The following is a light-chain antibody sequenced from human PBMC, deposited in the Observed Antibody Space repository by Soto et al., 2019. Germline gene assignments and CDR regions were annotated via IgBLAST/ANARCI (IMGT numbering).Light chain of an antibody. J-gene: IGKJ4*01. Sequence: EIVLTQSPATLSLSPGERATLSCRASQSVSSYLAWYQQRPGQAPRLLMYDASNRATGIPPRFSGSGSGTDFTLTISSLEPEDFALYYCQQRSNWPLTFGGGTKVDIK. V-gene: IGKV3-11*01. CDR3: QQRSNWPLT. CDR1: QSVSSY. CDR2: DAS.